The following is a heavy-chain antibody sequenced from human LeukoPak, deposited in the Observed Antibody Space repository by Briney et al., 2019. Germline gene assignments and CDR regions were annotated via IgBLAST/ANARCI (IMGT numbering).Heavy chain of an antibody. CDR3: ARGDYDFWSGYNYEYYFDY. D-gene: IGHD3-3*01. Sequence: ASVKVSCKASGYTFTGYYMHWVRQAPGQGLEWMGWINPNSGGTNYAQKFQGRVTMTRDTSISTAYMDLGRLRSDDTAVYYCARGDYDFWSGYNYEYYFDYWGQGTLVTVSS. CDR2: INPNSGGT. V-gene: IGHV1-2*02. CDR1: GYTFTGYY. J-gene: IGHJ4*02.